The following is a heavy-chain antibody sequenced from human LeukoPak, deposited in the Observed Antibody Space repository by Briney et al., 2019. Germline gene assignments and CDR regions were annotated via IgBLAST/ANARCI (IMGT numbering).Heavy chain of an antibody. J-gene: IGHJ4*02. Sequence: PGGSLRLSCAASGFAFSYYSLSWVRQAPGKGLEWVSGINWNSGSIGYADSVKGRFTISRDNAKKSLYLQMNSLRVEDTASYYCAKATASYYGSGSYSYYDSWGQGTLVTV. D-gene: IGHD3-10*01. CDR2: INWNSGSI. V-gene: IGHV3-9*01. CDR1: GFAFSYYS. CDR3: AKATASYYGSGSYSYYDS.